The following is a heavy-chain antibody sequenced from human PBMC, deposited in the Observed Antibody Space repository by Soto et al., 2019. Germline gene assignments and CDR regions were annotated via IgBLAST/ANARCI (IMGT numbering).Heavy chain of an antibody. CDR1: GFSLNTSGVG. V-gene: IGHV2-5*02. CDR2: IYWDDEK. Sequence: QITLKESGPTLVKPTQTLTLTCTFSGFSLNTSGVGVGWIRQPPGKALEWLGLIYWDDEKRYNPSLKRRLTITKDTSKNQVVLTMTTMDPVDTATYHCAHFGGNDLWSGYPFDYWGQGTLVTVSS. J-gene: IGHJ4*02. CDR3: AHFGGNDLWSGYPFDY. D-gene: IGHD3-3*01.